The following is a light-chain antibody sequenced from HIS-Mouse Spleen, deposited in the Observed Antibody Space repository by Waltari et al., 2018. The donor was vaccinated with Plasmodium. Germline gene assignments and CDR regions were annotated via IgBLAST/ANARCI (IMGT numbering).Light chain of an antibody. J-gene: IGKJ3*01. CDR3: QQYNNWSFT. CDR1: QGVSSN. CDR2: GAS. Sequence: EKVMKPAPATLSVSPGGKTTPPCRASQGVSSNFAWYQQKPGQAPRLLIYGASTRAPGIPARFSGSGSGTEFTLTISSLQSEDFAVYYCQQYNNWSFTFGPGTKVDIK. V-gene: IGKV3-15*01.